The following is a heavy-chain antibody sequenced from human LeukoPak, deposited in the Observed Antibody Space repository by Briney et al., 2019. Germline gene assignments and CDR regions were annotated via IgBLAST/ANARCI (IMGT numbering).Heavy chain of an antibody. D-gene: IGHD3-10*01. Sequence: GGSLRLSCAASGFTFSSYSMNWVRQAPGKGLEWVSYISSSSSTIYYADSVKGRFTISRDNSKNTLYLQMNSLRAEDTAVYYCAKVRYGSGSYLDAFDIWGQGTMVTVSS. J-gene: IGHJ3*02. V-gene: IGHV3-48*01. CDR1: GFTFSSYS. CDR2: ISSSSSTI. CDR3: AKVRYGSGSYLDAFDI.